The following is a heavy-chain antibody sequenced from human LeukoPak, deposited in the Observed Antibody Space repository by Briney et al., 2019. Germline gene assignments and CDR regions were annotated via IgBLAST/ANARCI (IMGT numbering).Heavy chain of an antibody. V-gene: IGHV4-34*01. J-gene: IGHJ4*02. CDR3: ARYSSSSSFFDY. CDR2: ISHSGST. Sequence: SETLSLTCAVYGGSFSGYYWSWIRQPPGKGLEWIGEISHSGSTNYNPSLKSRVTISVDTPKNQFSLKLSSVTAADTAVYYCARYSSSSSFFDYWGQGTLVTVSS. D-gene: IGHD6-6*01. CDR1: GGSFSGYY.